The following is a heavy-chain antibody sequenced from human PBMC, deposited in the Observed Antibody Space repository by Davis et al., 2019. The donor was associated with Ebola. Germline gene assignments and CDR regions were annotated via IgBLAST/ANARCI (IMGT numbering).Heavy chain of an antibody. D-gene: IGHD3-22*01. CDR3: TRPLYYDSSGSDY. J-gene: IGHJ4*02. CDR1: GFTFSGSA. CDR2: IRSKANSYAT. Sequence: GGSLRLSCAASGFTFSGSAMHWVRQASGNGLEWVGRIRSKANSYATAYAASVNGRFTISRDDSKNTAYLQMNSLKTEDTAVYYCTRPLYYDSSGSDYWGQGTLVTVSS. V-gene: IGHV3-73*01.